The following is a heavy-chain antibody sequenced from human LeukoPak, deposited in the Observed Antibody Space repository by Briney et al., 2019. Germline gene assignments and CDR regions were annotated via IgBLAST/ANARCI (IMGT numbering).Heavy chain of an antibody. V-gene: IGHV4-31*03. CDR2: IYYSGST. CDR3: ARTYCGGDCSPYYYYGMDV. Sequence: SETLPLTCTVSGGSISSGGYYWSWIRQHPGKGLEWIGYIYYSGSTYYNPSLRSRVTISVDTSKNQFSLKLSSVTAADTAVYYCARTYCGGDCSPYYYYGMDVWGQGTTVTVSS. D-gene: IGHD2-21*02. J-gene: IGHJ6*02. CDR1: GGSISSGGYY.